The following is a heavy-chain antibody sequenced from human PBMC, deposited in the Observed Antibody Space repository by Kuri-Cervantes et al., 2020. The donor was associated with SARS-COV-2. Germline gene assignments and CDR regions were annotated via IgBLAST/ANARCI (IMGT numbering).Heavy chain of an antibody. D-gene: IGHD5-12*01. CDR2: INPSGGST. CDR3: ARSGYDRAGYFDY. J-gene: IGHJ4*02. V-gene: IGHV1-46*01. Sequence: SVNVSCKASGYTSTGYYMHWVRQAPGQGLEWMGIINPSGGSTSYAQKFQGRVTMTRDTSTSTVYMELSSLRSEDTAVYYCARSGYDRAGYFDYRGQGTLVTVSS. CDR1: GYTSTGYY.